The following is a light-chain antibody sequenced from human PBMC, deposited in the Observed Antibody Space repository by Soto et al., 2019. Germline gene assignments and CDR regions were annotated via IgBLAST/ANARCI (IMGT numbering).Light chain of an antibody. CDR1: SSDVGGYNS. CDR3: SSYAASDDFV. J-gene: IGLJ1*01. V-gene: IGLV2-8*01. CDR2: EVS. Sequence: QSVLTQPPSASGSPGQSVTISCTGTSSDVGGYNSVSWYQQLPDKAPKLMIYEVSKRPSGVPDRFSGSKSGNTASLTVSGLQAEDEADYYCSSYAASDDFVLGNVTKLT.